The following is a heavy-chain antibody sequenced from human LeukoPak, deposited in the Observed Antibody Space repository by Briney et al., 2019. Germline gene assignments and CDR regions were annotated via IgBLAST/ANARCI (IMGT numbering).Heavy chain of an antibody. Sequence: GASVKVSCKASGYTFTSYDINWVRQATGQGLEWMGWMNPNSGNTGYAQKFQGGVTITRNTSISTAYMELSSLRSEDTAVYYCARLATAMGVDYWGQGTLVTVSS. D-gene: IGHD5-18*01. CDR2: MNPNSGNT. CDR1: GYTFTSYD. V-gene: IGHV1-8*03. J-gene: IGHJ4*02. CDR3: ARLATAMGVDY.